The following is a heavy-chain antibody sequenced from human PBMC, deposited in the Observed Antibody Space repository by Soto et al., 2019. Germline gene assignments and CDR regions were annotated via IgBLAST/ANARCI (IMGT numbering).Heavy chain of an antibody. CDR2: ISFDGRNK. CDR1: GFTFSNYG. D-gene: IGHD2-2*01. V-gene: IGHV3-30*03. J-gene: IGHJ4*02. Sequence: GSLRLSCAASGFTFSNYGIHWVRQAPGKGLQWVAVISFDGRNKRYVDSVKGRFTISRDNSKNTLYLQIDRLRPEDRAVYYCARDYAPYCSTTRCPIDHWGPGTLVTVSS. CDR3: ARDYAPYCSTTRCPIDH.